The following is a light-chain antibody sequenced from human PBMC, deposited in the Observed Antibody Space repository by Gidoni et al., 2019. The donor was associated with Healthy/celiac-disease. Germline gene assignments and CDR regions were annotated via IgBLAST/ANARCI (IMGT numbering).Light chain of an antibody. J-gene: IGKJ4*01. V-gene: IGKV3-11*01. CDR1: QSVSSY. CDR3: QQRSN. Sequence: EIVLTQSPATLSLSPGERATLSCRASQSVSSYLAWYQQKPGQAPRLLIYDASNRATGIPARFRGSGAGTDFTLTISSLEPEDFAVYYCQQRSNFGGGTKVEIK. CDR2: DAS.